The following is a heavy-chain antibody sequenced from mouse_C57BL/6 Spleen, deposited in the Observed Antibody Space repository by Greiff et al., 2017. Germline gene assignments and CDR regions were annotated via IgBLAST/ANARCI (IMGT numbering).Heavy chain of an antibody. V-gene: IGHV1-66*01. D-gene: IGHD1-1*01. J-gene: IGHJ4*01. CDR2: IYPGSGNT. CDR1: RERSAGYY. Sequence: QVQLQQSGHERGKKGEVGTGVGKSSRERSAGYYIHCWKQRPGQGLEWIVWIYPGSGNTKYNEKFKGKATLTADTSSSTAYMQLSSLTYEDSAVYYCARGDYGSSYAAMDDWGQGTSVTVSS. CDR3: ARGDYGSSYAAMDD.